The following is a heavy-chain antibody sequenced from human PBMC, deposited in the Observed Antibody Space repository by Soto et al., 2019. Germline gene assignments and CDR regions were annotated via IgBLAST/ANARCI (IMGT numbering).Heavy chain of an antibody. CDR2: INNDGSSI. CDR1: GFTFSSYW. Sequence: PVGSLRLSCAASGFTFSSYWMHWVRQAPGKGLVWVSRINNDGSSISYADSVKGRLTISRDNAKNTLYLQMNSLRVEDTAVYYCAKVGYYGSGSLGFDPWGQGTLVTVSS. CDR3: AKVGYYGSGSLGFDP. V-gene: IGHV3-74*01. D-gene: IGHD3-10*01. J-gene: IGHJ5*02.